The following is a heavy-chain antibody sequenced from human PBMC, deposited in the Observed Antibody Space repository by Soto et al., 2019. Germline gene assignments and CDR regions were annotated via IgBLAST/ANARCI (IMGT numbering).Heavy chain of an antibody. CDR2: INAGNGNT. J-gene: IGHJ1*01. D-gene: IGHD2-15*01. V-gene: IGHV1-3*01. CDR1: GYTFTSYA. Sequence: ASVKVSCKASGYTFTSYAMHWVRQAPGQRLEWMGWINAGNGNTKYSQKFQGRVTITRDTSASTAYTELSSLRSEDTAVYHCARDAPFCSGGSCYPAEYFQHWGQGTLVTVSS. CDR3: ARDAPFCSGGSCYPAEYFQH.